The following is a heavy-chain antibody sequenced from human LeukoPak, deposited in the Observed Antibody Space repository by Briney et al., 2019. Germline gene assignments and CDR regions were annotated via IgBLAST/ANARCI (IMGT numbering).Heavy chain of an antibody. V-gene: IGHV1-18*01. J-gene: IGHJ5*02. Sequence: ASVKVSCKASGYTSTSYGISWVRQAPGQGLEWMGWISAYNGNTNYAQKLQGRATMTTDTSTSTAYMELRSLRSDDTAVYYCARAGRYCSSTSCYALPSHNWFDPWGQGTLVTVSS. CDR3: ARAGRYCSSTSCYALPSHNWFDP. D-gene: IGHD2-2*01. CDR1: GYTSTSYG. CDR2: ISAYNGNT.